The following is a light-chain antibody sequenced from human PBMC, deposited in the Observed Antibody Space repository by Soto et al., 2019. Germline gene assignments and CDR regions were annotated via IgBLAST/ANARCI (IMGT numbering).Light chain of an antibody. CDR2: DAS. J-gene: IGKJ1*01. CDR1: QSVSTY. Sequence: EIVLIQSPATLSLSPGERATLSCRASQSVSTYLAWYQQKPGQAPRLLIYDASSRASGIPARFSGSGSGTDFTLTISSLEPEDFAVYYCQQRSNWPRWTFGQGTKVDIK. CDR3: QQRSNWPRWT. V-gene: IGKV3-11*01.